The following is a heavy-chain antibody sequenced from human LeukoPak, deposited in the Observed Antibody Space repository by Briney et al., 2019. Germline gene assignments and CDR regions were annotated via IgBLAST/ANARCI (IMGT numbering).Heavy chain of an antibody. J-gene: IGHJ4*02. D-gene: IGHD6-19*01. CDR1: GFTFSSYW. CDR2: INSDGSST. V-gene: IGHV3-74*01. Sequence: PGGSPRLSCAASGFTFSSYWMHWVRQAPGKGLVWVSRINSDGSSTSYADSVKGRFTISRDNAKNTLYLQMNSLRAEDTAVYYCACIAVAGTGSDYWGQGTPVTVSS. CDR3: ACIAVAGTGSDY.